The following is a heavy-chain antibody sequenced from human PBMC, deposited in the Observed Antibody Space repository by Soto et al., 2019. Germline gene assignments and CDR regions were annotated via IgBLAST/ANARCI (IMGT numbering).Heavy chain of an antibody. Sequence: GASVKVSCKASGYTFTSYGTSWVRQAPGQGLEWMGWISAYNGNTNYAQKLQGRVTMTTDTSTSTAYMELRSLRSDDTAVYYCARGTIAAPPDYYYYYYGMDVWGQGTTVTVSS. CDR3: ARGTIAAPPDYYYYYYGMDV. V-gene: IGHV1-18*01. D-gene: IGHD6-6*01. CDR2: ISAYNGNT. J-gene: IGHJ6*02. CDR1: GYTFTSYG.